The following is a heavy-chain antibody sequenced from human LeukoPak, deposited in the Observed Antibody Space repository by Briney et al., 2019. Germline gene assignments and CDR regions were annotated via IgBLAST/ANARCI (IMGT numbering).Heavy chain of an antibody. D-gene: IGHD6-19*01. V-gene: IGHV4-39*02. Sequence: SETLSLTCTVSGGSISSSSYYWGWIRQPPGKGLEWIGSIYYSGSTYYNPSLKSRVTISIDTSKNHFSLKLSSVTAADTAVYYCARDMYSSGWYQDYWGQGTLVTVSS. J-gene: IGHJ4*02. CDR2: IYYSGST. CDR3: ARDMYSSGWYQDY. CDR1: GGSISSSSYY.